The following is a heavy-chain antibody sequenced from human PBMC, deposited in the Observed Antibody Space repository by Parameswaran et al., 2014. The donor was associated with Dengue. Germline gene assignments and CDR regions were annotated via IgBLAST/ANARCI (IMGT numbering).Heavy chain of an antibody. J-gene: IGHJ4*02. CDR3: ARGSGRRSFDY. Sequence: VRQAPGKGLEWVSSISGSGDRTYYADSVKGRFSISRDNSKNTLYLQMNSLRAEDTAVYYCARGSGRRSFDYWGQGTLVTVSS. CDR2: ISGSGDRT. V-gene: IGHV3-23*01. D-gene: IGHD1-14*01.